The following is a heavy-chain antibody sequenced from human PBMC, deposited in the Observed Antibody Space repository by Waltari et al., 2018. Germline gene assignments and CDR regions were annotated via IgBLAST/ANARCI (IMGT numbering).Heavy chain of an antibody. J-gene: IGHJ3*01. V-gene: IGHV4-38-2*02. CDR3: AREGRDLPFDA. CDR2: IHHSGST. Sequence: QVQLQESGPGLVKPSGTLSLTCAVSGYSISSGYYWGWIRQPPGKGLESIAHIHHSGSTWYNPSLQSRVTMSLDTSKNQFSLKLSSVTAADTAVYYCAREGRDLPFDAWGRGTMVTVSS. CDR1: GYSISSGYY.